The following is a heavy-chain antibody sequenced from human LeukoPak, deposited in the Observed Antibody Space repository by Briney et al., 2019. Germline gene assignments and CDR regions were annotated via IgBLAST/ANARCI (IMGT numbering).Heavy chain of an antibody. Sequence: SETLSLTCTVSGGSISSGSYYWSWIRQPAGKGLEWIGRIYTSGSTNYNPSLKSRVTISVGTSKNQFSLKLSSVTAADTAVYYCAREEGGYNYADLYYFDYWGQGTLVTVSS. CDR3: AREEGGYNYADLYYFDY. V-gene: IGHV4-61*02. J-gene: IGHJ4*02. CDR2: IYTSGST. D-gene: IGHD5-24*01. CDR1: GGSISSGSYY.